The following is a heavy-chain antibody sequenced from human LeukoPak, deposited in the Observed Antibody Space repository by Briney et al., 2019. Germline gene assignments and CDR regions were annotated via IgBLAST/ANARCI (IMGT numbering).Heavy chain of an antibody. D-gene: IGHD5-12*01. CDR3: AVGRGYSGLDY. CDR1: GGSISSFY. Sequence: ASETLSLTCTLSGGSISSFYWSWVRQPPGKGLEWIGYIYYSGSTNYNPSLKSRVTISVDTSKNQFPLKLSSVTAADTAVYYCAVGRGYSGLDYWGQGTLVTVSS. CDR2: IYYSGST. V-gene: IGHV4-59*01. J-gene: IGHJ4*02.